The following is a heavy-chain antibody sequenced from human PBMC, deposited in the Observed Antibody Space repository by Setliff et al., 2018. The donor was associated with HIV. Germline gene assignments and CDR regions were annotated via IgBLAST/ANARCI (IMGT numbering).Heavy chain of an antibody. D-gene: IGHD4-17*01. CDR3: ARGGYTVTTPLYNFDH. V-gene: IGHV3-23*01. Sequence: PGGSLRLSCAASGFTFSTYAMSWVRQAPGKGLEWVSAISTSGDYTYYGDSVKGRFTISRDNSKNTLYLQSNSLRAEDTAVYYCARGGYTVTTPLYNFDHWGQGTRVTVSS. CDR1: GFTFSTYA. CDR2: ISTSGDYT. J-gene: IGHJ4*02.